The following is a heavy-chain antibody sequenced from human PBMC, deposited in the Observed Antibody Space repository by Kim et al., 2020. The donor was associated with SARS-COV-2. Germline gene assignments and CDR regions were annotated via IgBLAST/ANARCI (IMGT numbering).Heavy chain of an antibody. Sequence: KGRFTISRDNYKNTLYLQMTSLRAEDTAVYYCASTAPYYDILTGYPGVDYWGQGTLVTVSS. CDR3: ASTAPYYDILTGYPGVDY. J-gene: IGHJ4*02. V-gene: IGHV3-66*01. D-gene: IGHD3-9*01.